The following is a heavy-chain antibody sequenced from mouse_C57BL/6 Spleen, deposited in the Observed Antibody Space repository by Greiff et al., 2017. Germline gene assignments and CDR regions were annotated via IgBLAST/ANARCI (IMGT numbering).Heavy chain of an antibody. CDR2: LYPGDGDT. Sequence: VQLQQSGPELVKPGASVKISCKASGYAFSSSWMNWVKQRPGKGLEWIGRLYPGDGDTTYNGKFTGKAPLTADKSSSTAYMQLSSLTSEDSAVYFCARWGYGSRGFDYWGQGTTRTVSS. J-gene: IGHJ2*01. D-gene: IGHD1-1*01. V-gene: IGHV1-82*01. CDR3: ARWGYGSRGFDY. CDR1: GYAFSSSW.